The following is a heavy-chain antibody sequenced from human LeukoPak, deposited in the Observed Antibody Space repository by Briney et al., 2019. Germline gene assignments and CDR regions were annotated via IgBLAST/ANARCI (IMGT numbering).Heavy chain of an antibody. D-gene: IGHD3-10*01. CDR3: ARTPYYYGSGSRPRYFDL. V-gene: IGHV4-59*01. J-gene: IGHJ2*01. CDR1: GGSISSYY. CDR2: IYYSGST. Sequence: PSETLSLTCTVSGGSISSYYWSWIRQPPGKGLEWIGYIYYSGSTNYNPSLKSRVTISVDTSKNQFSLKLSSVTAADTAVYHCARTPYYYGSGSRPRYFDLWGRGTLVTVSS.